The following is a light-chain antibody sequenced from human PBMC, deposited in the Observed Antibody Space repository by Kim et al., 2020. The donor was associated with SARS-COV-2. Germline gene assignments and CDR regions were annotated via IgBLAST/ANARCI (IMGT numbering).Light chain of an antibody. J-gene: IGKJ1*01. CDR2: GPS. CDR3: QQYNNWPPWT. CDR1: QSVSSN. V-gene: IGKV3-15*01. Sequence: SPGERATLSCRASQSVSSNLAWYQQKPGQAPRLLIYGPSTRATGIPARFSGSGSGTEFTLTISSLQSEDFAVYYCQQYNNWPPWTFGQGTKVDIK.